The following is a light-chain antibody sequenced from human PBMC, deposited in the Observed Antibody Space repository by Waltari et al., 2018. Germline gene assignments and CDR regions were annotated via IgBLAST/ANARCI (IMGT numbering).Light chain of an antibody. Sequence: IVLTQSPGTLSLSPGETATLSCRASQSLTKYYLAWYQQKPGQAPRLLIYGASRRAAGIPERFSGSGSGTDFTLTISRLEHEDFAMYYCQQYGSSIMYTFGQGTKLEIK. CDR3: QQYGSSIMYT. V-gene: IGKV3-20*01. CDR1: QSLTKYY. CDR2: GAS. J-gene: IGKJ2*01.